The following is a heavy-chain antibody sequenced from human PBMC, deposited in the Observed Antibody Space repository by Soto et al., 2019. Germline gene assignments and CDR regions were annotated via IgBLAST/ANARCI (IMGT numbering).Heavy chain of an antibody. J-gene: IGHJ6*02. CDR2: ISSSSGST. CDR3: AKDQGDEYDFWSGYYYYYGMDV. V-gene: IGHV3-23*01. D-gene: IGHD3-3*01. CDR1: GFTVSSNY. Sequence: PGGSLRLSCAASGFTVSSNYMSWVRQAPGKGLEWVSYISSSSGSTYYADSVKGRFTISRDNSKNTLYLQMNSLRAEDTAVYYCAKDQGDEYDFWSGYYYYYGMDVWGQGTTVTVSS.